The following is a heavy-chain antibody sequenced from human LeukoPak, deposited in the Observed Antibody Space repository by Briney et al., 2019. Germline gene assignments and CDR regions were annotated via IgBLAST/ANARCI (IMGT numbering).Heavy chain of an antibody. CDR3: AKDRGQLLSNYYFDY. D-gene: IGHD2-2*01. J-gene: IGHJ4*02. CDR2: ISGSGGST. CDR1: GFTFSNYA. V-gene: IGHV3-23*01. Sequence: GGSLRLSCAASGFTFSNYAMSWVRQAPGKGLEWVSTISGSGGSTYYADSVKGRFTISRDNSENTLYLQMNSLRAEDTAVYFCAKDRGQLLSNYYFDYWGQGTLVTVSS.